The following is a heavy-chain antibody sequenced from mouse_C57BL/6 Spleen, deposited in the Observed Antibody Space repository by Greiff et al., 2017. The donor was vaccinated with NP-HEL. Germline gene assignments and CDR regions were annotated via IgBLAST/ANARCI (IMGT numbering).Heavy chain of an antibody. CDR3: AKTRSNSYWYFDV. Sequence: VKLVESGPGLVQPSQSLSITCTVSGFSLTSYGVHWVRQPPGKGLEWLGVIWSGGSTDYNAAFISRLSISKDNSKSQVFFKMNSLQADDTAIYYCAKTRSNSYWYFDVWGTGSTVTVSS. CDR2: IWSGGST. J-gene: IGHJ1*03. CDR1: GFSLTSYG. D-gene: IGHD2-5*01. V-gene: IGHV2-4*01.